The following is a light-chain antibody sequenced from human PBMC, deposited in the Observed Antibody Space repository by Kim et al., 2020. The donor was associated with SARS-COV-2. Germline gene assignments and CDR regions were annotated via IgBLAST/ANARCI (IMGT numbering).Light chain of an antibody. Sequence: VTISSPRSSSTIGTSYDVHWYQQLPGTAPKLLIYGNNNRPSGVPDRFSGSKSGTSASLAITELQAEDEADYYCQSYDSSLSVLYVFGTGTKVTVL. CDR1: SSTIGTSYD. V-gene: IGLV1-40*01. CDR3: QSYDSSLSVLYV. J-gene: IGLJ1*01. CDR2: GNN.